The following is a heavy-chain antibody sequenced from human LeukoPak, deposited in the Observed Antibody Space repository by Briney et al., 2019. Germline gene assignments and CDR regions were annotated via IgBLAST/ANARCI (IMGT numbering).Heavy chain of an antibody. CDR3: ARELRRGGKQLGDYFDY. J-gene: IGHJ4*02. V-gene: IGHV1-46*01. D-gene: IGHD1-1*01. CDR2: INPSGGST. CDR1: GYTFTTYY. Sequence: ASVKVSCKASGYTFTTYYIHWVRQAPGQGLEWMGIINPSGGSTDYTKKFQGRVTMTRDTSTSTVYMELSSLRSEDTAVYYCARELRRGGKQLGDYFDYWGQGTLVTVSS.